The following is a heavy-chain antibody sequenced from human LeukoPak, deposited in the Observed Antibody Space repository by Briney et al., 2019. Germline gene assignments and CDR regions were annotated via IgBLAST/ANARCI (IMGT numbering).Heavy chain of an antibody. CDR3: ASLLGSSGYYYYFDY. CDR2: MFYSGSR. Sequence: SETLSLTCTVSGGSINTGTSYWDWIRQPPGKGLEWIGSMFYSGSRNYNPSLKSRVSISLDTSKNQFSLKLRSVTAADTAVYYCASLLGSSGYYYYFDYWGQGTLVTVSS. J-gene: IGHJ4*02. CDR1: GGSINTGTSY. V-gene: IGHV4-39*07. D-gene: IGHD3-22*01.